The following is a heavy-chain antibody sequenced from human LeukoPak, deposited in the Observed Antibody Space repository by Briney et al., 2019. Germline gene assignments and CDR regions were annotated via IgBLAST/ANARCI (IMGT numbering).Heavy chain of an antibody. V-gene: IGHV1-18*01. CDR2: ISAYNGNT. CDR1: GYTFTSYG. D-gene: IGHD3-22*01. CDR3: ARVGHYYDSSGYYPDAFDI. Sequence: ASVKVSCKASGYTFTSYGISWVRQAPGQGLEWMEWISAYNGNTNYAQKLQGRVTMTTDTSTSTAYMELRSLRSDDTAVYYCARVGHYYDSSGYYPDAFDIWGQGTMVTVSS. J-gene: IGHJ3*02.